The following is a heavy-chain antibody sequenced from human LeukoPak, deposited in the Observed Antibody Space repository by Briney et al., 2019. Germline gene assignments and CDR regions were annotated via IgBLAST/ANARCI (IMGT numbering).Heavy chain of an antibody. Sequence: KPSETLSLTCAVSGHPINSAYYWVWIRQPPGKGLEWIGSLYHPDSTYHNPSLESRVTMSVDTSRNQFSLKLSFVTAADTAVYYCARQFDSYFYYYLDVWGTGTTVTVSS. J-gene: IGHJ6*03. CDR2: LYHPDST. D-gene: IGHD3-10*01. CDR3: ARQFDSYFYYYLDV. CDR1: GHPINSAYY. V-gene: IGHV4-38-2*01.